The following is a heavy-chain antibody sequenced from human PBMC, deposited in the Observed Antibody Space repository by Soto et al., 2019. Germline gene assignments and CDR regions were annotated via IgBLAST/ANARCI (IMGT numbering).Heavy chain of an antibody. V-gene: IGHV1-69*01. J-gene: IGHJ5*02. CDR3: ANSLCCAAGSCYLGPDA. D-gene: IGHD3-22*01. Sequence: VQLVQSGAEVQKPGSSVNVSCKASGGTFNSYAITWVRQAPGQGLEWLGGISPIFGTADYSQRFQGRVTIRGDESSKTVYMALSRLTAGDMEVEYCANSLCCAAGSCYLGPDAWGQGTLVMVSS. CDR1: GGTFNSYA. CDR2: ISPIFGTA.